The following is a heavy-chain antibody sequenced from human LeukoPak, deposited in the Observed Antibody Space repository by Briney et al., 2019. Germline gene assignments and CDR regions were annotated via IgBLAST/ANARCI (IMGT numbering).Heavy chain of an antibody. J-gene: IGHJ6*03. CDR1: GFTFSSYG. V-gene: IGHV3-33*01. CDR3: ARAAGYCSSTSCYDYYHYMDV. D-gene: IGHD2-2*01. Sequence: GGSLRLSCAASGFTFSSYGMDWVRQAPGKGLEWVAVIWYDGSNKYYADSVKGRFTISRDNSKNTLYLQMNSLRAEDTAVYYCARAAGYCSSTSCYDYYHYMDVWGKGTTVTVSS. CDR2: IWYDGSNK.